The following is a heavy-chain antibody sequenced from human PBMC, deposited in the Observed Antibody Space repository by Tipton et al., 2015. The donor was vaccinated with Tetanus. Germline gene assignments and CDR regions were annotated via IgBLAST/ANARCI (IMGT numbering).Heavy chain of an antibody. CDR2: IISIFGTA. D-gene: IGHD3-22*01. CDR1: GGTFSSYA. J-gene: IGHJ3*02. V-gene: IGHV1-69*01. CDR3: ARDLPPDSSGYYCEECAFDI. Sequence: QLVQSGAEVKKPGSSVKVSCKASGGTFSSYAISWVRQAPGQGLEWMGRIISIFGTANYAQKFQGRVTITADESTSTAYMELSSLRSEDTAVYYCARDLPPDSSGYYCEECAFDIWGQGTMATVSS.